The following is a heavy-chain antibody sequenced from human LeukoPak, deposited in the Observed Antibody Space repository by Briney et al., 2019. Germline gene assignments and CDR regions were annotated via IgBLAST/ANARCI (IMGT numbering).Heavy chain of an antibody. V-gene: IGHV7-4-1*02. CDR3: GRELAGGDRYYYYGMDV. J-gene: IGHJ6*02. D-gene: IGHD3-16*01. CDR2: INTNTGNP. CDR1: GYTFTSYA. Sequence: ASVKVSCKASGYTFTSYAMNWVRQAPGQGLEWMGWINTNTGNPTYAQGFTGRFVFSLDTSVSTAYLQISSLKAEDTAVYYCGRELAGGDRYYYYGMDVWGQGTTVTVSS.